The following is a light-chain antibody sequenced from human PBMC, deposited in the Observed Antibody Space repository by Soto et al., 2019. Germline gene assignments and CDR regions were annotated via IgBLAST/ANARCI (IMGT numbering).Light chain of an antibody. V-gene: IGLV2-8*01. CDR1: SSDVGGYNY. CDR2: EVN. J-gene: IGLJ2*01. CDR3: SSYAGSNNLV. Sequence: QSALTQPPSASGSPGQSVTISCTGTSSDVGGYNYVSWYQQYPDKAPKLMIYEVNKRPSGVPDRFSGSKSGNTASLTVSGLQAEDEADYYCSSYAGSNNLVFGGGTKVTVL.